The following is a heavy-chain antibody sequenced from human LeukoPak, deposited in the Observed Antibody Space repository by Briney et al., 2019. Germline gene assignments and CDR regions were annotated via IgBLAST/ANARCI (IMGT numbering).Heavy chain of an antibody. Sequence: GGSLRLSCATSQFNFNKFGMTWVRQAPGKGLEWVSSISGNGGSTQYADSVQGRFAISRDNSKNTLYLQMNSLRAEDTAVYFCAKDHGGAFDYWGQGTLVTVSS. D-gene: IGHD4-23*01. V-gene: IGHV3-23*01. CDR2: ISGNGGST. CDR1: QFNFNKFG. CDR3: AKDHGGAFDY. J-gene: IGHJ4*02.